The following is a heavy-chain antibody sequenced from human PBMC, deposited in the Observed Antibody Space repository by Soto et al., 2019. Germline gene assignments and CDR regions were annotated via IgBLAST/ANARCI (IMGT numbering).Heavy chain of an antibody. V-gene: IGHV3-30*18. J-gene: IGHJ6*02. CDR2: ISYDGSNK. Sequence: GGSLRLSCAASGFTFSSYGMHWVRQAPGKGLEWVAVISYDGSNKYYADSVKGRFTISRDNSKNTLYLQMNSLRAEDTAVYYCAKRSGISLEDYYYGMDVWGQGTTVTVSS. CDR3: AKRSGISLEDYYYGMDV. CDR1: GFTFSSYG. D-gene: IGHD3-3*01.